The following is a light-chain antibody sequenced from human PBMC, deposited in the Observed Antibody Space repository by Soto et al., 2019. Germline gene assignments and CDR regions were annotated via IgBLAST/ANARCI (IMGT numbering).Light chain of an antibody. CDR3: SSYAGSNTVV. V-gene: IGLV2-8*01. CDR1: SSDVGGYNL. CDR2: EVN. Sequence: QSALTQPPSASRSPGQSVTISCTGTSSDVGGYNLVSWYQQHPGEAPKLMISEVNERPSGVPDRFSGAKSGNTASLTVSGLRTEDEAYYYCSSYAGSNTVVFGTGTKLTVL. J-gene: IGLJ1*01.